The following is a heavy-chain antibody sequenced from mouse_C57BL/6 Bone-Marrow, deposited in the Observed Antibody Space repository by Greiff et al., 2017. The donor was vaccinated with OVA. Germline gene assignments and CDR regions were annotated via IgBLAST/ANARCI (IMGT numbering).Heavy chain of an antibody. V-gene: IGHV7-3*01. J-gene: IGHJ2*01. CDR1: GYTFTDYY. Sequence: EVMLVESGGGLVQPGGSLSLSCAASGYTFTDYYMSWVRQPPGKALEWLGFLRNKANGYTTEYSASVKGRFTISRDNSQSILYLQMNALRAEDSATYYCARYDYYGSSLVDYWGQGTTLTVSS. CDR3: ARYDYYGSSLVDY. CDR2: LRNKANGYTT. D-gene: IGHD1-1*01.